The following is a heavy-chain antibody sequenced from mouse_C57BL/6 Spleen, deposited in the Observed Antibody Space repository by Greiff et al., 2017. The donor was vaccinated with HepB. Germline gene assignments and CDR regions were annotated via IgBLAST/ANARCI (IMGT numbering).Heavy chain of an antibody. Sequence: QVQLQQPGAELVMPGASVKLSCKASGYTFTSYWMHWVKQRPGQGLEWIGEIDPSDSYTNYNQKFKGKSTLTVDKSSSTAYMQLSSLTSEDSAVYYCARNYGSRYAMDYWGQGTSVTVSS. CDR1: GYTFTSYW. CDR2: IDPSDSYT. D-gene: IGHD1-1*01. CDR3: ARNYGSRYAMDY. V-gene: IGHV1-69*01. J-gene: IGHJ4*01.